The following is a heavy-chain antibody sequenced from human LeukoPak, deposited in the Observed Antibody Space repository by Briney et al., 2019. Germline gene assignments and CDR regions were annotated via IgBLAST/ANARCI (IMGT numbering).Heavy chain of an antibody. CDR1: GYTFTIYG. CDR2: ISAYNGDK. V-gene: IGHV1-18*01. Sequence: ASVTVSFKASGYTFTIYGISWVRQAPGQGLEWMGWISAYNGDKNYAQKLQGRGNMTTDTSTSTAYTELRSLRSDDTAVYYCARVLPPIAAAGDYWGQGTLVTVSS. CDR3: ARVLPPIAAAGDY. J-gene: IGHJ4*02. D-gene: IGHD6-13*01.